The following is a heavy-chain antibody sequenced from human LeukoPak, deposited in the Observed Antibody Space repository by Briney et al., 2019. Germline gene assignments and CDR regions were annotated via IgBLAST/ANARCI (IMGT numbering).Heavy chain of an antibody. D-gene: IGHD6-19*01. Sequence: ASVKVSCKASGYTFTGYGISWVRQAPGQGLEWMGWISAYNGNTNYAQKFQGRVTMTTDTSTSTAYMELRSLRSDDTAVYSRARRVGSGWYDYWGQGTLVTVSS. J-gene: IGHJ4*02. CDR1: GYTFTGYG. CDR3: ARRVGSGWYDY. CDR2: ISAYNGNT. V-gene: IGHV1-18*01.